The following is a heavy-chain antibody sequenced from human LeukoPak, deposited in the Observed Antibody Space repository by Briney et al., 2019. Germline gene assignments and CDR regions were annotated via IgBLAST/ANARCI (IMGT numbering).Heavy chain of an antibody. CDR2: IYHSGST. Sequence: SETLSLTCAVSGGSISSGGYSWSWIRQPPGKCLEWIGYIYHSGSTYYNPSLKSRVTISVDRSKNQFSLKLSSVTAADTAVYYCARLTMVRGVIMGSFDYWGQGTLVTVSS. J-gene: IGHJ4*02. D-gene: IGHD3-10*01. CDR3: ARLTMVRGVIMGSFDY. CDR1: GGSISSGGYS. V-gene: IGHV4-30-2*01.